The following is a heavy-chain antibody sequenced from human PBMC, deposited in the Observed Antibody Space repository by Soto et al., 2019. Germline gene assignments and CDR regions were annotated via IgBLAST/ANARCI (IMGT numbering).Heavy chain of an antibody. CDR3: AREGYTFGPGAVRGAFDI. Sequence: QVQLVQSGAEVRRPGSSVKVSCKASGGTFGSNAISWVRQAPGQGLEWMGNIIPIFGTTNNAQKFQGRVTITADESTNTAYMELSSLRAEDTALYYCAREGYTFGPGAVRGAFDIWGQGTVVTVSS. J-gene: IGHJ3*02. D-gene: IGHD1-1*01. V-gene: IGHV1-69*15. CDR1: GGTFGSNA. CDR2: IIPIFGTT.